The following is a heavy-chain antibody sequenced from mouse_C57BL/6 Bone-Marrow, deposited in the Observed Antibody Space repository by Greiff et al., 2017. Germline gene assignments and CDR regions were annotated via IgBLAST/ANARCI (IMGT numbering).Heavy chain of an antibody. CDR3: ARNGGYYGPEAY. Sequence: VKLVESGPGLVAPSQSLSITCTVSGFSLTSYAISWVRQPPGKGLEWLGVIWTGGGTHYTSALKSRLSISKDNSKSQVFLKMNSLQTDATASYYCARNGGYYGPEAYWGQGTLVTVSA. CDR1: GFSLTSYA. V-gene: IGHV2-9-1*01. J-gene: IGHJ3*01. D-gene: IGHD1-1*01. CDR2: IWTGGGT.